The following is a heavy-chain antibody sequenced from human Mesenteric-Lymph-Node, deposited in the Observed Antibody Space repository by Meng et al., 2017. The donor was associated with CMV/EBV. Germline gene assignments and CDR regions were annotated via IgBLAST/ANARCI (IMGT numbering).Heavy chain of an antibody. J-gene: IGHJ4*02. D-gene: IGHD6-13*01. CDR1: GFTFSDYY. V-gene: IGHV3-69-1*02. CDR3: ARVDYSTNWDTFDY. CDR2: IYTSGST. Sequence: GESLKISCAASGFTFSDYYMSWVRQAPGKGLEWVSIIYTSGSTYYGDSVKGRFTISRDNAKNSLYLHMDSLAAEDTATYYCARVDYSTNWDTFDYWGQGALVTVSS.